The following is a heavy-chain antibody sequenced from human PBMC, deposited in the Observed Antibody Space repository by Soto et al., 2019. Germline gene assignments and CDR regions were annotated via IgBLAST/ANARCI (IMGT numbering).Heavy chain of an antibody. D-gene: IGHD5-12*01. Sequence: ASVKVSCKASGYTFTSYDINWVRQATGQGLEWMGWMNPNSGNTGYAQKFQGRVTMTRNTSISTAYMELSSLRSEDTAVYYCARWDPNSGYDLDAFDIWGQGTMVTVSS. CDR3: ARWDPNSGYDLDAFDI. CDR1: GYTFTSYD. CDR2: MNPNSGNT. V-gene: IGHV1-8*02. J-gene: IGHJ3*02.